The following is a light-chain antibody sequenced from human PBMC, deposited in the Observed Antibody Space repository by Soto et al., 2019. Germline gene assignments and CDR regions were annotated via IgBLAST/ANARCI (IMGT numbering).Light chain of an antibody. J-gene: IGKJ4*01. CDR3: QPHNNWPVVT. Sequence: EMVLTQSPATLSGSPGGRVTLSCRASRSISRNLAWYQQKAGQAPRLLIYGASTRATGIPDRFSGRGSGTEFTLTINGLQSEDFATYYCQPHNNWPVVTFGGGTRVEIK. V-gene: IGKV3-15*01. CDR1: RSISRN. CDR2: GAS.